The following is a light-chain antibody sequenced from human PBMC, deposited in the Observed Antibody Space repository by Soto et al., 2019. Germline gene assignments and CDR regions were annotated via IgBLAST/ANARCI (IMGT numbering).Light chain of an antibody. CDR3: SSYTSASTLLYL. Sequence: QSALTQPASVSGSPGQSITISCTGTSSDVGGYNYVSWYQQHPGIAPKLLIYGVTTRPSGVSTRVSGSKSGNTASLTISGLQAEDEADYHCSSYTSASTLLYLFGTGTKVTVL. V-gene: IGLV2-14*01. CDR2: GVT. J-gene: IGLJ1*01. CDR1: SSDVGGYNY.